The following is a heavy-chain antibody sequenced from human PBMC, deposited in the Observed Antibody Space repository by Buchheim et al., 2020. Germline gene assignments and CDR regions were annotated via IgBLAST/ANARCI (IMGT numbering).Heavy chain of an antibody. Sequence: QVQLVESGGGVVQPGRSLRLSCAASGFTFSSYGMHWVRQAPGKGLEWVAVISYDGGNKYYADSVKGRFIISRDNSKNTLYLQMNSLRAEDTAVYYCAKEGSPQWLVYYYYYYGMDVWGQGTT. CDR1: GFTFSSYG. D-gene: IGHD6-19*01. CDR3: AKEGSPQWLVYYYYYYGMDV. V-gene: IGHV3-30*18. J-gene: IGHJ6*02. CDR2: ISYDGGNK.